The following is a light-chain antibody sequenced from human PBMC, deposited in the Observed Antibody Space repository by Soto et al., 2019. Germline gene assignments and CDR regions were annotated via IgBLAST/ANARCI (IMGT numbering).Light chain of an antibody. V-gene: IGLV2-8*01. CDR1: SSDVGGYNY. CDR2: EVN. J-gene: IGLJ1*01. CDR3: SSNAGSKRV. Sequence: QSALTQPPSASGSPGQSVTISCTGASSDVGGYNYVSWYQQHPGKAPKLMIYEVNKRPSGVPDRFTGSKSGNTASLTVFGLQAEDEGDYYCSSNAGSKRVFGTGTKVTV.